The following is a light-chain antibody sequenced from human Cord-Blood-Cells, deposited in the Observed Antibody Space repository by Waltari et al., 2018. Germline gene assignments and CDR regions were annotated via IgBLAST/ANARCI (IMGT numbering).Light chain of an antibody. CDR3: CSYAGSSTWV. CDR2: EGS. J-gene: IGLJ3*02. V-gene: IGLV2-23*01. Sequence: QSALTQPASVSGSPGQWITISCTGTSSDVGSYNLFSWYQQHPGKAPKLMIYEGSKRPSGVSNRFSGSKSGNTASLTISGLQAEDEADYYCCSYAGSSTWVFGGGTKLTVL. CDR1: SSDVGSYNL.